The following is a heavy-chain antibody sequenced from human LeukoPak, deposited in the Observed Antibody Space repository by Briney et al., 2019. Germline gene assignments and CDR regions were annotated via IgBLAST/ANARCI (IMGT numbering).Heavy chain of an antibody. J-gene: IGHJ6*03. V-gene: IGHV4-34*01. D-gene: IGHD1-14*01. CDR3: ARGDHLYDYYYYYMDV. CDR2: INHSGST. CDR1: GGSFSGYY. Sequence: SETLSLTCAVYGGSFSGYYWSWIRQPPGKGLEWIGEINHSGSTNYNPSLKRRVTISVDTSKSQFSLKLSSVTAADTAVYYCARGDHLYDYYYYYMDVWGKGTTVTVSS.